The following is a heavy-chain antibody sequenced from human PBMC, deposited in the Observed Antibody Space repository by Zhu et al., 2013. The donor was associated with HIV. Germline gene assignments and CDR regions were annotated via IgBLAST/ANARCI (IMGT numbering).Heavy chain of an antibody. J-gene: IGHJ4*02. CDR3: ARENSVLRFLD. V-gene: IGHV1-69*06. CDR1: GGTFSSYA. CDR2: FIPIFATA. D-gene: IGHD3-3*01. Sequence: QVQLVQSGAQVKKPGSSVRVSCEASGGTFSSYAVSWVRQAPGQGLEWVGAFIPIFATANYAQKFQGRVTITTDKSTTTAYMELSSLRSEDTAVYYCARENSVLRFLDWGQGTLVTVSS.